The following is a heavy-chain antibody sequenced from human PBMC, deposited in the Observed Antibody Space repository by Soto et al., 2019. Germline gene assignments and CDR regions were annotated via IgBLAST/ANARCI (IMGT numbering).Heavy chain of an antibody. Sequence: ASVKVSCKASGYTFTSYYMHWVRQAPGQGLEWMGIINPSGGSTSYAQKFQGRVTMARDTSTSTVYMELGSLRSEDTAVYYCARDQVIAAAGTVGYIDVWGQGTLVIVSS. CDR2: INPSGGST. D-gene: IGHD6-13*01. V-gene: IGHV1-46*01. J-gene: IGHJ4*02. CDR1: GYTFTSYY. CDR3: ARDQVIAAAGTVGYIDV.